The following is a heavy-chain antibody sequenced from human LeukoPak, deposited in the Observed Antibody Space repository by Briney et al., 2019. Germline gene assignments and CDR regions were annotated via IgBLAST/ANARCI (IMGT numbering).Heavy chain of an antibody. CDR3: ARAVGTAVAGPYYFDY. J-gene: IGHJ4*02. CDR2: INSDGSRT. CDR1: GFTFSSYG. Sequence: PGRSLRLSCAASGFTFSSYGMHWVRQAPGKGLVWVSRINSDGSRTNYADSVKGRFTISRDNAKNTLYLQMSSLRAEDTAVYYCARAVGTAVAGPYYFDYWGQGTLVTVSS. V-gene: IGHV3-74*01. D-gene: IGHD6-19*01.